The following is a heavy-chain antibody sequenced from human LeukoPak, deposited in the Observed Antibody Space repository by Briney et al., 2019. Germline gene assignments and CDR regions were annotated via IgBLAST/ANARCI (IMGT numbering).Heavy chain of an antibody. CDR2: IYYSGSA. CDR3: ARRAADDAFDI. V-gene: IGHV4-59*08. J-gene: IGHJ3*02. CDR1: GGSISPFY. Sequence: SETLSLTCTVSGGSISPFYWSWLRQPPGKRLEWFAYIYYSGSAKYSPSLKSRVAISVDTSNNQVSLKLSSVTAADTAVYYCARRAADDAFDIWGQGTMVTVSS.